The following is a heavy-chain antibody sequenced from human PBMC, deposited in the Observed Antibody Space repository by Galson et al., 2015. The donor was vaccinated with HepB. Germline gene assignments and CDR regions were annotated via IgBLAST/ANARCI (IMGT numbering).Heavy chain of an antibody. Sequence: SLRLSCAASGFTFSTYTMNWVRQAPGRGLEWVSSISAGSTYKYYADSVQGRFTISRDNAKNSLYLQMNSLRAEDTAVYYCAKDRGSSWPRETYYFDYWGQGTLVTVSS. CDR1: GFTFSTYT. CDR2: ISAGSTYK. D-gene: IGHD6-13*01. V-gene: IGHV3-21*04. J-gene: IGHJ4*02. CDR3: AKDRGSSWPRETYYFDY.